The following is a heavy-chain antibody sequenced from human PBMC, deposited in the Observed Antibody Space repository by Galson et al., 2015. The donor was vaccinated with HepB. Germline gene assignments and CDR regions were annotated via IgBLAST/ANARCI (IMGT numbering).Heavy chain of an antibody. V-gene: IGHV5-51*01. Sequence: QSGAEVKKPGESLTISCKTSGYSFTSYWIGWVRQMPGKGLEWMGIIYPGDSATRYSPSFQGQVILSADKSISTAYLQWSSLKASDTAMYYCTLQIPADGVHLWGQGTTVTVSS. CDR1: GYSFTSYW. J-gene: IGHJ6*01. D-gene: IGHD6-25*01. CDR2: IYPGDSAT. CDR3: TLQIPADGVHL.